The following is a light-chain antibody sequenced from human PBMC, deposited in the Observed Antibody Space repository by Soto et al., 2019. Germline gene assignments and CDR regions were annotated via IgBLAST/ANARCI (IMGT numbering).Light chain of an antibody. J-gene: IGLJ3*02. CDR1: SSDVGGYKY. CDR2: GVT. Sequence: QSALTQPPSASGSPGQSVTISCTGTSSDVGGYKYVSSYQQYPGRAPKLMIYGVTKRPSGVPDRFSGSKSGNTASLTASGLLAEDEAAYHWSSYAAGNNFYFVFGGGTQLTVL. V-gene: IGLV2-8*01. CDR3: SSYAAGNNFYFV.